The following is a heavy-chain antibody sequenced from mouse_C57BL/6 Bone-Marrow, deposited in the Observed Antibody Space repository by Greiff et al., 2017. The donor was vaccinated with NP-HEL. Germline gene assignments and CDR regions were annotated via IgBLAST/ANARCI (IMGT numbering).Heavy chain of an antibody. V-gene: IGHV5-15*01. CDR1: RFTFSDYG. Sequence: EVQGVESGGGLVQPGGSLKLSCAASRFTFSDYGMAWVRQAPRKGPEWVAFISNLAYSIYYADTVTGRFTISRENAKNTLYLEMSSLRSEDTAMYYCARRYYGSSYAMDYWGQGTSVTVSS. D-gene: IGHD1-1*01. J-gene: IGHJ4*01. CDR2: ISNLAYSI. CDR3: ARRYYGSSYAMDY.